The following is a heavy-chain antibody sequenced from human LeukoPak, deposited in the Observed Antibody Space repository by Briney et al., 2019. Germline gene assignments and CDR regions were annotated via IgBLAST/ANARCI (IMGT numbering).Heavy chain of an antibody. J-gene: IGHJ4*02. CDR3: ARAVYGYFDF. D-gene: IGHD5-18*01. Sequence: GGSLRLSCAASGFTFSSHWMSWVRQAPGKGLEWVANINQDGSEKYYVDSVKGRFTISRDNAKNAQYLQMSSLRAEDTAVYYCARAVYGYFDFWGQGILLTVSS. CDR1: GFTFSSHW. V-gene: IGHV3-7*04. CDR2: INQDGSEK.